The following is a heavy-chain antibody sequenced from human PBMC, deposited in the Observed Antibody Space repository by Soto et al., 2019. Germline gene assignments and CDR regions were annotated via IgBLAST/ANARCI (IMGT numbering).Heavy chain of an antibody. CDR3: ARGARREVVWGWFEP. J-gene: IGHJ5*02. D-gene: IGHD3-16*01. CDR2: ISAGADYT. V-gene: IGHV3-23*01. Sequence: EVQLSESGGDLVRPGGSLRLSCEASGFPFSLYAMSWVRQVPGKGLEWVSAISAGADYTYFADPVKGRFTLSRDNSKNTVYLQMISLRVDDTAVYYCARGARREVVWGWFEPWGQGTLVTVSS. CDR1: GFPFSLYA.